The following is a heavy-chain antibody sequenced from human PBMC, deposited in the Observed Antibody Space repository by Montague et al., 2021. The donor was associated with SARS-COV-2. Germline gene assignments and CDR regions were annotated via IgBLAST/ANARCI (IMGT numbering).Heavy chain of an antibody. J-gene: IGHJ4*01. CDR2: IYYSGST. V-gene: IGHV4-59*01. D-gene: IGHD3-22*01. Sequence: SETLSLTCTVSGGSISSYYWSWIRQPPGKGLEWIGYIYYSGSTYYNPSLKSRVTISVDTSKNQFSLKVRSVTAADTAVYYCARGDYYDSTGYYDYWGQGTLVTVSS. CDR1: GGSISSYY. CDR3: ARGDYYDSTGYYDY.